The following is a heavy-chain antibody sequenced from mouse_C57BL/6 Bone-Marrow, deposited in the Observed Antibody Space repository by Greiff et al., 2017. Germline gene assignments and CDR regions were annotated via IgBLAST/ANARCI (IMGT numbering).Heavy chain of an antibody. V-gene: IGHV5-4*01. D-gene: IGHD4-1*01. J-gene: IGHJ3*01. CDR1: GFTFSSYA. CDR3: ARELGPSWFAY. CDR2: ISDGGSYT. Sequence: EVKVVESGGGLVKPGGSLKLSCAASGFTFSSYAMSWVRQTPEKRLEWVATISDGGSYTYYPDNVKGRFTISRDNAKNNLYLQMSHLKSEDTAMYYCARELGPSWFAYWGQGTLVTVSA.